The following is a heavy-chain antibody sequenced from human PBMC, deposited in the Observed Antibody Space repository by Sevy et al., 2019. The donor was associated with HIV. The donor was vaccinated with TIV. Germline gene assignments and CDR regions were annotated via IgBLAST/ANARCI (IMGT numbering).Heavy chain of an antibody. V-gene: IGHV4-31*03. CDR2: IYYRGST. Sequence: SETLSLTCTVSGGSISSGGYYWSWIRQHPGKGLEWIGYIYYRGSTYYNPSLKSRVTISVDTSKNQFSLKLSSVTAADTAVYYCARDSDFSGKAFDIWGQGTMVTVSS. D-gene: IGHD3-10*01. CDR3: ARDSDFSGKAFDI. CDR1: GGSISSGGYY. J-gene: IGHJ3*02.